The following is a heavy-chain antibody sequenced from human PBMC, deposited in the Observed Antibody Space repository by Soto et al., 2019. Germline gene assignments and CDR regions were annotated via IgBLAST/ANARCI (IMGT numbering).Heavy chain of an antibody. CDR3: ARDRVESGYPEYFQH. V-gene: IGHV3-53*01. CDR1: GFTVSSNY. J-gene: IGHJ1*01. CDR2: IYSGGST. Sequence: EVQLVESGGGLIQPGGSLRLSCAASGFTVSSNYMSWVRQAPGKGLEWVSVIYSGGSTYYADSVKGRFTISRDNSKNTLYLQMNCLRAEDTAVYYCARDRVESGYPEYFQHWGQGTLVNVSS. D-gene: IGHD3-22*01.